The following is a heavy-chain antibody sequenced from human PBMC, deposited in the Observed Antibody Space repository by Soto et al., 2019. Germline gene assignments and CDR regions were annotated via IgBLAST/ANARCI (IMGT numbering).Heavy chain of an antibody. CDR1: GFTFSSYE. CDR3: ARDRLTDYDFWSGYSSPGYYGMDV. D-gene: IGHD3-3*01. Sequence: GGSLRLSCAASGFTFSSYEMNWVRQAPGKGLEWVSYISSSGSTIYYADSVKGRFTISRDNAKNSLYLQMNSLRAEDTAVYYCARDRLTDYDFWSGYSSPGYYGMDVWGQGTTVTVSS. V-gene: IGHV3-48*03. CDR2: ISSSGSTI. J-gene: IGHJ6*02.